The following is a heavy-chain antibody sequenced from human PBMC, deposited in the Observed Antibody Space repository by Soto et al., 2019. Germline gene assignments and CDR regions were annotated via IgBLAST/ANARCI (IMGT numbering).Heavy chain of an antibody. CDR1: GFTFSSYA. V-gene: IGHV3-23*01. D-gene: IGHD3-3*01. Sequence: EVQLLESGGGLVQPGGSLRLSCAASGFTFSSYAMSWVRQAPGKGLEWVSAISGSGGSTYYADSVKGRFTIYRDNSKNTRNLKMSSLRAEDTAVYDCAKDMYTSAYYDLWRGYSNFDYWGQGTLVTVSS. CDR2: ISGSGGST. J-gene: IGHJ4*02. CDR3: AKDMYTSAYYDLWRGYSNFDY.